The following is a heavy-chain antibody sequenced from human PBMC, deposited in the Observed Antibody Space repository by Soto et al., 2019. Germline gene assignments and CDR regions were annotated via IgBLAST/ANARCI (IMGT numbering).Heavy chain of an antibody. Sequence: PGGSLRLSCAASGFTFSSYAMHWVRQAPGKGLEWVAVISYDGSNKYYADSVKGRFTISRDNSKNTLYLQMNSLRAEDTAVYYCAKSPGMYYYDSSGYYHYGYWGQGTLVTVSS. V-gene: IGHV3-30-3*02. D-gene: IGHD3-22*01. J-gene: IGHJ4*02. CDR1: GFTFSSYA. CDR3: AKSPGMYYYDSSGYYHYGY. CDR2: ISYDGSNK.